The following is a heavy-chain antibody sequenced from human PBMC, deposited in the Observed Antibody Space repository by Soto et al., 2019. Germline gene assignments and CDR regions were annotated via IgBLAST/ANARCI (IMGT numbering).Heavy chain of an antibody. CDR1: GGSISSSSYY. Sequence: SETLSLTCTVSGGSISSSSYYWGWIRQPPGKGLEWIGSIYYSGSTYYNPSLKSRVTISVDTSKNQSSLKLSSVTAADTAVYYCARRGWGYCSSTSCPGGFDPWGQGTLVTVSS. V-gene: IGHV4-39*01. CDR3: ARRGWGYCSSTSCPGGFDP. CDR2: IYYSGST. D-gene: IGHD2-2*01. J-gene: IGHJ5*02.